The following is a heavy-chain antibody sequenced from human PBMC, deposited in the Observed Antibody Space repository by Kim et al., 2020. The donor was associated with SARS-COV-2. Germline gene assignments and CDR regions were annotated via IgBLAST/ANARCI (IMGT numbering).Heavy chain of an antibody. Sequence: ASVKVSCKASGYTFTIYAMHWVRQAPGQRLEWMGWINAGNGNTKYSQKFQGRVTITRDTSASTAYMELSSLRSEDTAVYYCAPLYSSGWDDDAFDIWGQGTMVTVSS. J-gene: IGHJ3*02. CDR2: INAGNGNT. D-gene: IGHD6-19*01. CDR1: GYTFTIYA. V-gene: IGHV1-3*01. CDR3: APLYSSGWDDDAFDI.